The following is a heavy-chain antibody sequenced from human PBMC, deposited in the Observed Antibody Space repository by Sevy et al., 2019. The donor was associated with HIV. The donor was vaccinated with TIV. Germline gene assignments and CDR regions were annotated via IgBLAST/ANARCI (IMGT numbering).Heavy chain of an antibody. V-gene: IGHV3-74*01. CDR2: INRDESTT. J-gene: IGHJ4*02. Sequence: GGSLRLSCAVSGFTFSTHWMHWVRQGPGEGLVWVARINRDESTTNYADSVMGRFTISRDNAKNTLYLQLNSLRAEDTAVYFCARGGYYSGWFYFDYWGQGTLVTVSS. CDR1: GFTFSTHW. CDR3: ARGGYYSGWFYFDY. D-gene: IGHD6-19*01.